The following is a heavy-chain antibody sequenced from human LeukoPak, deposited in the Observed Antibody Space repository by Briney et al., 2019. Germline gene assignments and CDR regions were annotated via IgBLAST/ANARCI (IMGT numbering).Heavy chain of an antibody. D-gene: IGHD6-13*01. V-gene: IGHV3-48*01. CDR2: ISSSSSTI. Sequence: PGGSLRLSCAASGFTFSSYSMNWVRQAPGKGLEWVSYISSSSSTIYYADSVKGRFTISRDNAKNSLYLQMNSLRTEDTAVYYCARVRAAAGTPFFDYWGQGTLVTVSS. CDR3: ARVRAAAGTPFFDY. CDR1: GFTFSSYS. J-gene: IGHJ4*02.